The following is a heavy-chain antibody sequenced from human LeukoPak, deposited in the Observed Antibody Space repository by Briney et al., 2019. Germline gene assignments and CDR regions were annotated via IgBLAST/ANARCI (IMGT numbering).Heavy chain of an antibody. V-gene: IGHV3-15*01. CDR1: GFTFSNAW. D-gene: IGHD2-21*02. CDR3: TTNPRYCGGDCSYFDY. CDR2: IQSKADGGTT. Sequence: GGSLRLSCAASGFTFSNAWMSWVRQAPGKGLGWVGRIQSKADGGTTDYAAPVKGRFTISRDDSKNTLDLQMNSLKTEDTAVYYCTTNPRYCGGDCSYFDYWGQGTLVTVSS. J-gene: IGHJ4*02.